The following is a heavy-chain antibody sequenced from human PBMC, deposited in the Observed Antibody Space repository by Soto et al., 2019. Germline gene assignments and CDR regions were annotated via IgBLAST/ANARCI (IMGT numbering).Heavy chain of an antibody. V-gene: IGHV1-3*01. D-gene: IGHD3-10*01. CDR2: INPDNRNT. CDR3: AVVFYYYGWGSDS. Sequence: QVQLVQSGAEVNKPGASVKVPCKASGYNFTDYALHWVRQAPGQGLEWMGWINPDNRNTKYSQKFHGRVTMSRHTSANTAYMELRSLTSEDTAVYYCAVVFYYYGWGSDSWGQGTLVIASS. CDR1: GYNFTDYA. J-gene: IGHJ5*02.